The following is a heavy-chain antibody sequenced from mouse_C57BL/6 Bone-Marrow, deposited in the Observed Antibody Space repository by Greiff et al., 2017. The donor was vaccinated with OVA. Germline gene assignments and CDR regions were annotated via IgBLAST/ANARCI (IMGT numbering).Heavy chain of an antibody. CDR3: ARGYYGSSYDWYFDV. V-gene: IGHV5-17*01. CDR1: GFTFSDYG. J-gene: IGHJ1*03. Sequence: EVMLVESGGGLVKPGGSLKLSCAASGFTFSDYGMHWVCQAPEKGLEWVAYISSGSSTIYYADTVKGRFTISRDNAKNTLFLQMTSLRSEDTAMYYCARGYYGSSYDWYFDVWGTGTTVTVSS. CDR2: ISSGSSTI. D-gene: IGHD1-1*01.